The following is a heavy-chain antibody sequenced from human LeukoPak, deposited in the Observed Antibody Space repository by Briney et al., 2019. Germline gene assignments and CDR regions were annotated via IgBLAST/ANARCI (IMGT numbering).Heavy chain of an antibody. V-gene: IGHV4-34*01. CDR3: ARGYYGSGSHCCHMDV. J-gene: IGHJ6*03. Sequence: KTSETLSHTCAVYVGSFSGYYWSWIRQPPGKGLEWIGEINHSGSTNYNSSLKSRVTISVDTSKNQFSLKLSSVTAADTAVYYCARGYYGSGSHCCHMDVWGKGSTITVS. CDR1: VGSFSGYY. D-gene: IGHD3-10*01. CDR2: INHSGST.